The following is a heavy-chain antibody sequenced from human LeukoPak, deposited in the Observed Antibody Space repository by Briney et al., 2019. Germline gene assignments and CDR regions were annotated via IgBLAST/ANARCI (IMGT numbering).Heavy chain of an antibody. CDR2: INTDGSST. Sequence: GGSLRLSCAASGFTFSSYWMHWVRQAPGKGLVWVSRINTDGSSTSYADSVKGRFTISRDNAKNTLYLQMNSLRAEDTAVYYCARELKTSYLASGFDYWGQGTLVTVSS. CDR1: GFTFSSYW. J-gene: IGHJ4*02. CDR3: ARELKTSYLASGFDY. D-gene: IGHD2-2*01. V-gene: IGHV3-74*01.